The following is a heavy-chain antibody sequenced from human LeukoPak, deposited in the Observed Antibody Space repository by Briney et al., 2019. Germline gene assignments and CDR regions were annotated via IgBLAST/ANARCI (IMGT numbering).Heavy chain of an antibody. CDR3: ARGRGFRSDCCNWFDP. D-gene: IGHD2-21*01. Sequence: KPPETPSLSCAVNYESFSIYYRGGIRQPPGMGLEWIGEIHDSGSTSYNPTLRGRVSMSVSTSKNQFSLELSSVTAADTAIYYCARGRGFRSDCCNWFDPWGQGTLVTVSS. CDR2: IHDSGST. V-gene: IGHV4-34*01. CDR1: YESFSIYY. J-gene: IGHJ5*02.